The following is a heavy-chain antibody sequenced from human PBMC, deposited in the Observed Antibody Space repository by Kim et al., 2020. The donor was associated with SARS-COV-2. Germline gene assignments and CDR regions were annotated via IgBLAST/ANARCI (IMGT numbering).Heavy chain of an antibody. J-gene: IGHJ4*02. Sequence: SETLSLTCTVSGGSISSSSHYWAWIRQPPGKGLEWIGIVYYSGSTSYNPSLKSRVTIAVDTSKYQFSLKLSSVTAADTALFYCARETRGSSAIDYWGQGTLVTVSS. V-gene: IGHV4-39*02. D-gene: IGHD1-26*01. CDR1: GGSISSSSHY. CDR2: VYYSGST. CDR3: ARETRGSSAIDY.